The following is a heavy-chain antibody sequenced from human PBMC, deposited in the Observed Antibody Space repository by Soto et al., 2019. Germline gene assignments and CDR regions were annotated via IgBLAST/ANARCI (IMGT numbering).Heavy chain of an antibody. V-gene: IGHV4-4*02. J-gene: IGHJ1*01. D-gene: IGHD7-27*01. CDR2: IYHSGSP. Sequence: QVQLRQSGPGLVKTSGTLSLTCAVSGGSVSSTNWWTWVRQPPGKRLERIGEIYHSGSPIYSPSLGGPATSSVHKCNNQCALRLRSVTAADTAVDYCATLPRRTVGTLLPTPTWGQGSQVSVSS. CDR3: ATLPRRTVGTLLPTPT. CDR1: GGSVSSTNW.